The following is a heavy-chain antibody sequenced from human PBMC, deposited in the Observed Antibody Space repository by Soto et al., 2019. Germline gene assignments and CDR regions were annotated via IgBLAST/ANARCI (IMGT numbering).Heavy chain of an antibody. Sequence: SETLSLTCAASGGTFSGYYWSWIRQPPGKGLEWIGEINYSGSTNYNPSLKGRVTISVDTAKNQFSLKLSSVTAADTALYYCARTNYGDYSCFFYYLDCWGQGTTVTVSS. CDR2: INYSGST. CDR3: ARTNYGDYSCFFYYLDC. D-gene: IGHD4-17*01. J-gene: IGHJ6*03. CDR1: GGTFSGYY. V-gene: IGHV4-34*01.